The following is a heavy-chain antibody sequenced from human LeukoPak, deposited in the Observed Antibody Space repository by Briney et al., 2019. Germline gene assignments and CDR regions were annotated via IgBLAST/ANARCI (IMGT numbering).Heavy chain of an antibody. CDR2: INPSGGST. CDR3: ARDHHYGGNSD. Sequence: ASVKVSCKVSGYTLTELSMHWVRQAPGQGLEWMGIINPSGGSTSYAQKFQGRVTMTRDTSTSTVYMELSSLRSEDTAVYYCARDHHYGGNSDWGQGTLVTVSS. J-gene: IGHJ4*02. CDR1: GYTLTELS. D-gene: IGHD4-23*01. V-gene: IGHV1-46*01.